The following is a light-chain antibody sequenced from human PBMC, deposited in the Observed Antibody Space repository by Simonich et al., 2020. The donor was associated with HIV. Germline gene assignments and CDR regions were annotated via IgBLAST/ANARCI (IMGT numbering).Light chain of an antibody. J-gene: IGKJ1*01. CDR3: QQYSSYWT. V-gene: IGKV1-5*03. CDR2: KAT. Sequence: DIQMTQSPSNLSAPDGDRAPNTCRASQSINNWWAWYQQNPGKATKLLIYKATSLQSVFPSRFSGSESGTEFTLTISSLQPDDFATYYCQQYSSYWTFGQGTKVEIK. CDR1: QSINNW.